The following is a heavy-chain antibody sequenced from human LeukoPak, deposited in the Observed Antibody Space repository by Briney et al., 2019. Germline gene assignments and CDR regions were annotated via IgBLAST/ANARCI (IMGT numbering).Heavy chain of an antibody. J-gene: IGHJ4*02. CDR2: IYSSGNT. Sequence: PSETLSLTCTVSGASMSSYYWTWIRQPPGKGLEWIGYIYSSGNTNSDPSLKSRVTISVDTSKNQFPLNLNSVTAADTAVYYCARGGEAGLADWGQGTLVTVSS. CDR3: ARGGEAGLAD. V-gene: IGHV4-59*01. D-gene: IGHD4-17*01. CDR1: GASMSSYY.